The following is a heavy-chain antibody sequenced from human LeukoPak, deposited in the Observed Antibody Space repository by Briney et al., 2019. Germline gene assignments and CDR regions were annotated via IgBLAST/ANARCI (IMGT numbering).Heavy chain of an antibody. J-gene: IGHJ4*02. CDR1: GFTFSSYG. V-gene: IGHV3-23*01. CDR2: ISGSGGNT. D-gene: IGHD1-14*01. CDR3: AKPAKTDYADY. Sequence: GGALRLSCAASGFTFSSYGMNWVRQAPGKGLEWVSAISGSGGNTYYADSVKGRFTISRDNSKNTLYLQMNSLRAENTALYYCAKPAKTDYADYWGQGTLVTVSS.